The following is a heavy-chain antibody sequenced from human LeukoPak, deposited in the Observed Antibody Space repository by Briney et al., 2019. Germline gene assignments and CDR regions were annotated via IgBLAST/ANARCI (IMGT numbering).Heavy chain of an antibody. V-gene: IGHV4-38-2*02. CDR2: IYHSGST. Sequence: SETLSLTCTVSGYSISSGYYWGWIRQPPGKGLEWIGSIYHSGSTYYNPSPKSRVTISVDTSKNQFSLKLSSVTAADTAVYYCARARREMVDYWGQGTLVTVSS. D-gene: IGHD5-24*01. CDR3: ARARREMVDY. J-gene: IGHJ4*02. CDR1: GYSISSGYY.